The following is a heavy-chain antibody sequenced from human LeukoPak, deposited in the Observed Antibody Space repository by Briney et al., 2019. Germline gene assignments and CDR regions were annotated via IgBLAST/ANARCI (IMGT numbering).Heavy chain of an antibody. CDR3: ARDRGVDALDY. CDR1: GFTFSNYG. Sequence: PGRSLRLSCAASGFTFSNYGIHWVRQAPGKGLEWVAVISYDGNNKYYADSVKGRFTISRDNSKNTLYLQMNSLRAEDTAVYYCARDRGVDALDYWGQGTLVTVSS. J-gene: IGHJ4*02. CDR2: ISYDGNNK. V-gene: IGHV3-30*03. D-gene: IGHD3-10*01.